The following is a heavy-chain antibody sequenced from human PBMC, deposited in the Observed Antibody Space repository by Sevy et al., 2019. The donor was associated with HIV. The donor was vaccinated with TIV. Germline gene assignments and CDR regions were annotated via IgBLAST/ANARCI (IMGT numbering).Heavy chain of an antibody. V-gene: IGHV3-49*03. CDR2: IRSKAYGGTT. CDR3: TGDGGGGGGYFDY. J-gene: IGHJ4*02. CDR1: GFTFGDYA. D-gene: IGHD3-16*01. Sequence: GGSLRLSCTASGFTFGDYAMSWFRQAPGKGLEWVGFIRSKAYGGTTEYAASVKGRFTISRDDSKSIAYLQMNSLKTEDTAVYYCTGDGGGGGGYFDYWGQGTLVTVSS.